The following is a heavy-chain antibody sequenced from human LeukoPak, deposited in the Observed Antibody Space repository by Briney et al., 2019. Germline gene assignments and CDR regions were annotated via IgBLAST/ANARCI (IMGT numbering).Heavy chain of an antibody. CDR2: IYSGGST. Sequence: SGGSLRLSCAASGFTVSSNYMSWVRQAPGKGLEWVSVIYSGGSTYYADSVKGRFTISRDNSKNTLYLQMNSLRAEDTAVYYCAREYCGGDCYSEYFQHWGQGTLVTVSS. J-gene: IGHJ1*01. CDR3: AREYCGGDCYSEYFQH. CDR1: GFTVSSNY. V-gene: IGHV3-66*01. D-gene: IGHD2-21*02.